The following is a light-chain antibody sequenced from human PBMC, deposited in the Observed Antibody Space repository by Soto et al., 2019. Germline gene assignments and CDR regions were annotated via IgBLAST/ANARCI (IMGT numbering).Light chain of an antibody. Sequence: DIVMTQSPDSLAVSLGERATINCKSSQSVLYSSNNKNYLAWYQQKPGQPPKLLIYWASTRESGVPDRFIGSGSGKDFTLTISSLQGEDVAVYYCQQYYSTPWTFGQVTKVEIK. CDR2: WAS. CDR3: QQYYSTPWT. V-gene: IGKV4-1*01. CDR1: QSVLYSSNNKNY. J-gene: IGKJ1*01.